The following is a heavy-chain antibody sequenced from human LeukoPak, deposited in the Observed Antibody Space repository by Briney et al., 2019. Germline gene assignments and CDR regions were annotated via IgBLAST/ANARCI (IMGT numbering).Heavy chain of an antibody. CDR1: GFTVSADH. Sequence: PGGSLRPSCAASGFTVSADHMSWVRQAPGKGLEWVSLIYNDGSTYYADTVKGRFTISRDNSKNTVDLLVNSLRVEDTAVYYCARVWELSYDYWGQGTLVAVSS. CDR3: ARVWELSYDY. CDR2: IYNDGST. V-gene: IGHV3-53*01. J-gene: IGHJ4*02. D-gene: IGHD3-16*02.